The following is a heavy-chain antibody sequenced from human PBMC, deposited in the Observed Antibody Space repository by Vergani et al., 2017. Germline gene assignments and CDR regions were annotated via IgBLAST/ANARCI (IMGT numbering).Heavy chain of an antibody. D-gene: IGHD3-3*01. J-gene: IGHJ4*02. CDR3: ARSPPNYDFWRGTFLG. CDR2: MNPNSGNT. CDR1: GYTFTSYD. V-gene: IGHV1-8*01. Sequence: QVQLVQSGAEVKKPGASVKVSCKASGYTFTSYDINWVRQATGQGLEWMGWMNPNSGNTGYAQKFQGRVTMTRNTSISTAYMELSSLRSEDTAVYYRARSPPNYDFWRGTFLGWGQGTLVTVSS.